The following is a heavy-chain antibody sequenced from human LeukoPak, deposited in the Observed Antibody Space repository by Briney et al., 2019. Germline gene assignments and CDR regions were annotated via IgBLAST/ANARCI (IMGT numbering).Heavy chain of an antibody. Sequence: ASVKVSCKASGYTFTSYYMHWVRQAPGQGLEWMGIINPSGGSTSYAQKFQGRVTMTRDMSTSTVYMELSSLRSEDTAVYYCARDRGYCTNGVCRAALYYFDYWGQGTLVTVSS. J-gene: IGHJ4*02. V-gene: IGHV1-46*01. CDR3: ARDRGYCTNGVCRAALYYFDY. CDR2: INPSGGST. D-gene: IGHD2-8*01. CDR1: GYTFTSYY.